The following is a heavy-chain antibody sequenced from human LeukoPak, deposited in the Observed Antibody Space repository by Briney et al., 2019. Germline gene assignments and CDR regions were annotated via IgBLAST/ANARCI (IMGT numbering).Heavy chain of an antibody. V-gene: IGHV3-7*01. D-gene: IGHD3-9*01. J-gene: IGHJ6*03. CDR1: GFTFSSYW. CDR3: ARDRNFDWLPWGGDYYMDV. CDR2: IKQDGSEK. Sequence: GGSLRLSCAASGFTFSSYWMSWVRQAPGKGLEWVANIKQDGSEKYYVDSVKGRFTISRDNAKNSLYLQMNSLRAEDTAVYYCARDRNFDWLPWGGDYYMDVWGKGTTVTISS.